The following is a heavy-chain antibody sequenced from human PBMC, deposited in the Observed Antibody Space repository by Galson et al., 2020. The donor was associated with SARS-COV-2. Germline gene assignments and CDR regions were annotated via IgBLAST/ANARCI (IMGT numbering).Heavy chain of an antibody. CDR2: IYTGDNT. Sequence: GGSLRLSCAASGFTVRSYYMSWVRQGPEKGLEWISVIYTGDNTAYADSVKGRFTISRDNLKNTVNLQMRSLRADDTAVYYCARDGEDGYFQHWGQGTVVTVS. CDR3: ARDGEDGYFQH. D-gene: IGHD3-10*01. J-gene: IGHJ1*01. V-gene: IGHV3-53*01. CDR1: GFTVRSYY.